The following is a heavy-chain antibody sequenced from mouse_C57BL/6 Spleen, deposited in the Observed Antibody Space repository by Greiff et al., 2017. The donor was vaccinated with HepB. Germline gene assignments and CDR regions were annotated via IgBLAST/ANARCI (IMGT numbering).Heavy chain of an antibody. V-gene: IGHV1-82*01. D-gene: IGHD3-1*01. CDR2: IYPGDGDT. J-gene: IGHJ2*01. CDR3: ARWGATFYDFDY. Sequence: QVQLQQSGPELVKPGASVKISCKASGYAFSSSWMNWVKQRPGKGLEWIGRIYPGDGDTNYNGKFKGKATLTADKSSSTAYMQLSSLTSEDSAVYFCARWGATFYDFDYWGQGTTLTVSS. CDR1: GYAFSSSW.